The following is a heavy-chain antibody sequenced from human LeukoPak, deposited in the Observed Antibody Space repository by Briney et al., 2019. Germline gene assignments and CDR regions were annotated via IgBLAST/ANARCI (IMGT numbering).Heavy chain of an antibody. CDR3: VRQNPAASGQGLDY. Sequence: SETLSLTCTVSGGPLSGYYWSWVRQSPGKVLEWIGYISYSGTTNYNPSLKSRVTLSVDTSKNHFSLELASVTAADRAVDYCVRQNPAASGQGLDYWGQGTLVTVSA. J-gene: IGHJ4*02. CDR2: ISYSGTT. V-gene: IGHV4-59*08. D-gene: IGHD6-13*01. CDR1: GGPLSGYY.